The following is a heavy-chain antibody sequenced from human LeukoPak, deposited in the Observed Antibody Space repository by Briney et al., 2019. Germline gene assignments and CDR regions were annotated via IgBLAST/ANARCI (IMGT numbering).Heavy chain of an antibody. CDR3: AKSLRYFDWLFDY. CDR1: GFTFSRYA. J-gene: IGHJ4*02. CDR2: VSSNGGST. Sequence: GGSLRLSCAASGFTFSRYAMHWVRQAPGKGLESVSAVSSNGGSTYYANSVKGRFSISRDNSKNTLYLQMNSLRAEDTAVYYCAKSLRYFDWLFDYWGQGTLVTVSS. V-gene: IGHV3-64*01. D-gene: IGHD3-9*01.